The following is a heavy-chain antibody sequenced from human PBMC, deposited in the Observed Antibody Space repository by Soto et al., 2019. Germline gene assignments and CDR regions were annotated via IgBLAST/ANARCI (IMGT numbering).Heavy chain of an antibody. Sequence: PVGPLRLSCAASGFTFSDYYMNWIRQAPGKGLDWFSYISSSGSIIYYEDSVKGRFTISRDNAKNSLYLQMNSLRAEDTALYYCARAYSGHDSIDYWGQGTLVTVSS. V-gene: IGHV3-11*01. CDR1: GFTFSDYY. CDR2: ISSSGSII. D-gene: IGHD5-12*01. CDR3: ARAYSGHDSIDY. J-gene: IGHJ4*02.